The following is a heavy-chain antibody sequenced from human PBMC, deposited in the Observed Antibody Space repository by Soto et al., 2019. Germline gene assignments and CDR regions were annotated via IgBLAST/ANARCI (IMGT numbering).Heavy chain of an antibody. CDR3: ARHEGWTGPDQ. J-gene: IGHJ5*02. V-gene: IGHV4-4*02. CDR2: IFHDGNT. D-gene: IGHD2-8*02. CDR1: GASIGSGGW. Sequence: QVHLQESGPGLVKPSETLSLTCAVSGASIGSGGWWSWVRQPPGKGLEWIAEIFHDGNTNYSPSLKSRVTISVDKSQNQFSLNVSSVTAADPAVYYCARHEGWTGPDQWGQGTLVTVSS.